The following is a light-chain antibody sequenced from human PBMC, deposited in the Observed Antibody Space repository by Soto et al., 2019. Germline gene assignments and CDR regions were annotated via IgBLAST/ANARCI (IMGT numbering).Light chain of an antibody. CDR2: DVS. CDR1: SSDVGGYNY. Sequence: QSALTQPASVSGSPGQSIAISCTGTSSDVGGYNYVAWYQQHPGKAPKLMIYDVSHRPSGVSNRFSGSKSGNTASLSISGLQAEDDADYYCSSYTSSSTVVFGGGTKVTFL. J-gene: IGLJ2*01. CDR3: SSYTSSSTVV. V-gene: IGLV2-14*01.